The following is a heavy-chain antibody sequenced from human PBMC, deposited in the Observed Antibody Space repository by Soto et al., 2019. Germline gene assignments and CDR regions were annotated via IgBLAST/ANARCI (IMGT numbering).Heavy chain of an antibody. CDR2: IKPDGGVK. V-gene: IGHV3-7*03. CDR3: ARDVGRFCASTSGFGYFDH. Sequence: EVQLVESGGGLVQPGGSLRLSCEASGFTLTNYWMSWVRQAPGKGREWVANIKPDGGVKSYVDSVKGRFTISRDNAKKALYLQMNNLRAEDTAMYYCARDVGRFCASTSGFGYFDHWGQGILVTVSS. D-gene: IGHD2-2*01. J-gene: IGHJ4*02. CDR1: GFTLTNYW.